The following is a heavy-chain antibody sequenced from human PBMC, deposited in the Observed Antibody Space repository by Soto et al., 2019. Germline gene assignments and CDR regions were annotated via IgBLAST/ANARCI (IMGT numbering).Heavy chain of an antibody. CDR1: GFTFDDYA. J-gene: IGHJ3*01. Sequence: EVQLVESGGGLVQPGRSLRLSCAASGFTFDDYAMQWVRQAPGKGLEWVSGITWKSGNIGYADSVKGRFTISRDNAKNSLYLYMNSLRAEDTAFYYCAKGRRRRPRASQGTNDAFDVWGRGTMVTVSS. V-gene: IGHV3-9*01. D-gene: IGHD1-1*01. CDR2: ITWKSGNI. CDR3: AKGRRRRPRASQGTNDAFDV.